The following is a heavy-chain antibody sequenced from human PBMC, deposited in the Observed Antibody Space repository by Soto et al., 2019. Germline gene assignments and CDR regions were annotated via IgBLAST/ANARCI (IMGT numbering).Heavy chain of an antibody. Sequence: EVQLVECGGGLVQPGGSLRLSCAASGFTFSSYWMHWVRQAPGKGLVWVSRINSDGSSTSYADSVKGRFTISRDNAKNTLYLQMNMLRAGDADVYYSERTSQVVGAATRVDYWGQFTLVTVSS. J-gene: IGHJ4*02. CDR2: INSDGSST. CDR3: ERTSQVVGAATRVDY. D-gene: IGHD2-15*01. CDR1: GFTFSSYW. V-gene: IGHV3-74*01.